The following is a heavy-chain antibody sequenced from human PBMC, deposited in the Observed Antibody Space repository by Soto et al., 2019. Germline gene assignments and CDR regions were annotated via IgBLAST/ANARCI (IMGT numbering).Heavy chain of an antibody. J-gene: IGHJ3*02. CDR3: ARHRGDYVSGAFDI. D-gene: IGHD4-17*01. V-gene: IGHV4-39*01. CDR1: GGSISSSSYY. CDR2: IYYSGST. Sequence: SETLSLTCTVSGGSISSSSYYWGWIRQPPGKGLEWIGSIYYSGSTYYNPSLKSRVTISVDTSKNQFSLKLSSVTAADTAVYYCARHRGDYVSGAFDIWGQGTMVTVSS.